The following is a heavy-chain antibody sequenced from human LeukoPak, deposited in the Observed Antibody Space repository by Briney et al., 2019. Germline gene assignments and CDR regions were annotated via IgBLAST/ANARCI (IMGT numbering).Heavy chain of an antibody. CDR2: TSGSGGST. Sequence: GGSLRPSCAASGFTFSSYAMSWVRQAPGKGLEWVSATSGSGGSTYYADSVKGRFTISRDNSKNTLYLQMNSLRAEDTAVYYCARWRLRYFDWLSPGAFDIWGQGTMVTVSS. CDR3: ARWRLRYFDWLSPGAFDI. D-gene: IGHD3-9*01. J-gene: IGHJ3*02. V-gene: IGHV3-23*01. CDR1: GFTFSSYA.